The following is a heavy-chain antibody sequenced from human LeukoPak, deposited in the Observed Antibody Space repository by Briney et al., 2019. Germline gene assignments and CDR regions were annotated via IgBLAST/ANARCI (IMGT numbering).Heavy chain of an antibody. J-gene: IGHJ4*02. V-gene: IGHV1-2*02. CDR2: INPKSGST. CDR3: ARDGQGSGKTYDY. CDR1: GYTFTDYY. Sequence: ASVKVSCKASGYTFTDYYMHWVRQAPGQGLEWMGWINPKSGSTDYAQQYQGGVTMTRDTSIRTAYMELSSLRPDDTAVYFCARDGQGSGKTYDYWGQGTLVTVSS. D-gene: IGHD1-1*01.